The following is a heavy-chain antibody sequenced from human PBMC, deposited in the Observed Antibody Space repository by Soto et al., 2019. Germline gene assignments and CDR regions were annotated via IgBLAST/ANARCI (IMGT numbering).Heavy chain of an antibody. V-gene: IGHV3-53*01. Sequence: EVQLVESGGGLIQPGGSLRLSCAASGFSVSSNYMSWVRQAPGKGLEWVSVIYSGSNTHYADSVKGRFTISRDNSKNTLYLQMNSLRAEDTAVYYCARDSTWIPYYHYGMDVWGQGTTVTVSS. J-gene: IGHJ6*02. CDR2: IYSGSNT. D-gene: IGHD5-18*01. CDR3: ARDSTWIPYYHYGMDV. CDR1: GFSVSSNY.